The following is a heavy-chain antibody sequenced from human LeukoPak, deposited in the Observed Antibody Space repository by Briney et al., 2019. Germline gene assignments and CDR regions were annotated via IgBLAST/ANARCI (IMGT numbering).Heavy chain of an antibody. V-gene: IGHV1-69*05. CDR3: ARDLRYYYDSSGYYYFDP. Sequence: SVKVSCKASGGTFSSYAISWVRQAPGQGLEWMGRIIPIFGTANYAQKFQGRVTITTDESTSAAYMELSSLRSEDTAVYYCARDLRYYYDSSGYYYFDPWGQGTLVTVSS. J-gene: IGHJ5*02. CDR2: IIPIFGTA. CDR1: GGTFSSYA. D-gene: IGHD3-22*01.